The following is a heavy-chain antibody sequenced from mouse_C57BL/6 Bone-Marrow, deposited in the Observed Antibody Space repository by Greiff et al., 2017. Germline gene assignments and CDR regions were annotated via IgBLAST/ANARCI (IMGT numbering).Heavy chain of an antibody. CDR3: ARPLWYPGDAMDY. V-gene: IGHV1-39*01. Sequence: VQLKESGPELVKPGASVKISCKASGYSFTDYNMNWVKQSNGKSLEWIGVINPNYGTISYNQKFKGKATLTVDQSSSTAYMQLNSLTSEDSAVYYCARPLWYPGDAMDYWGQGTSVTVSS. CDR1: GYSFTDYN. J-gene: IGHJ4*01. D-gene: IGHD2-1*01. CDR2: INPNYGTI.